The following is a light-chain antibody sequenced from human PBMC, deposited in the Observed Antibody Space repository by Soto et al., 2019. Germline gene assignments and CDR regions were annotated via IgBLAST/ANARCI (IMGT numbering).Light chain of an antibody. CDR3: QQYGSSPFT. J-gene: IGKJ4*01. V-gene: IGKV3-20*01. Sequence: EIVLTPSPGTLSLSPGERATLSCRASQSVSSSFFAWYQQKPGQAPRLLMYGVSTTATGIPDKFSGSGSGTDLTLTISRLEPEDVAVYYCQQYGSSPFTFGGGTKVDIK. CDR2: GVS. CDR1: QSVSSSF.